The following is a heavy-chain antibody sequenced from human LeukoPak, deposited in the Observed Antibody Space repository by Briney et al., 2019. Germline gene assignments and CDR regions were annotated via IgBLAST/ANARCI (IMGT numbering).Heavy chain of an antibody. CDR3: AKDEATSGGGLAS. Sequence: GGSLRLSCAASGFTVSGTHMSWVRQAPGKGLEWVAAMYTGGTTYYADSVTGRFTISRDNSKNTLYLHMDSLRAEDTAVYYCAKDEATSGGGLASWGQGTLVSVSS. CDR2: MYTGGTT. J-gene: IGHJ4*02. V-gene: IGHV3-53*01. CDR1: GFTVSGTH. D-gene: IGHD3-16*01.